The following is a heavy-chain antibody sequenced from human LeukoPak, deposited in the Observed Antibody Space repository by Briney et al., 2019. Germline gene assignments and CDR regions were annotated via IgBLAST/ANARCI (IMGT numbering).Heavy chain of an antibody. V-gene: IGHV3-33*01. CDR2: IWFDGSHE. D-gene: IGHD5-12*01. CDR1: GFTFSNYG. CDR3: ARESGYSGHDYFNY. J-gene: IGHJ4*02. Sequence: GGSLRLSCAASGFTFSNYGMHWVRQAPGKGLEWVAVIWFDGSHEYYADSVKGRFTISRDNSKNTLYLQMNSLRAEDTAVYYCARESGYSGHDYFNYWGQGTLVTVSS.